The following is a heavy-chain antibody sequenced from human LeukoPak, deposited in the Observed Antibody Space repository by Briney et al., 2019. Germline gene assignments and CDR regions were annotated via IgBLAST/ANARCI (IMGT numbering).Heavy chain of an antibody. J-gene: IGHJ4*02. CDR1: GGSFSGYY. V-gene: IGHV4-34*01. D-gene: IGHD5-24*01. CDR2: INHSGST. Sequence: SETLSLTCAVYGGSFSGYYWTWIRQPPGRGLEWIGEINHSGSTNYNPSLKSRVTISVDTSKSQFSLKLNSVTAADTAMYYCAKGRDPYWGQGTLVTVSS. CDR3: AKGRDPY.